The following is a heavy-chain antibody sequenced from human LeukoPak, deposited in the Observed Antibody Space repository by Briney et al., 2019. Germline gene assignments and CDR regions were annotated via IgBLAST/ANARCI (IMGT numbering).Heavy chain of an antibody. CDR1: GGSFSGYY. CDR3: ACLTTADAFDI. D-gene: IGHD3-22*01. CDR2: INDSGRS. V-gene: IGHV4-34*01. Sequence: SETLSLTCGVYGGSFSGYYWSWIRQPPGKGLEWIGEINDSGRSNYKSSLKSRVTISVDTSKNQFSLKLSSVTAADTAVYYCACLTTADAFDIWGQGTKVTVSS. J-gene: IGHJ3*02.